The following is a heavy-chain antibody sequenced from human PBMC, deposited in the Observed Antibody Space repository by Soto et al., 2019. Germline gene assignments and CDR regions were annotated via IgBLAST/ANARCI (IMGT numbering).Heavy chain of an antibody. CDR3: ARGAGDY. J-gene: IGHJ4*02. Sequence: QVQLVQSGAEVKKPGASVKVSCKASGYTFTSYYIHWVRQAPGQGLEWMGIISPRGGSTTYAQKFQGRITMTRDTSTNTVYMELSSLRYDDTAVFYCARGAGDYWGQGTLVTVSS. V-gene: IGHV1-46*01. CDR1: GYTFTSYY. CDR2: ISPRGGST.